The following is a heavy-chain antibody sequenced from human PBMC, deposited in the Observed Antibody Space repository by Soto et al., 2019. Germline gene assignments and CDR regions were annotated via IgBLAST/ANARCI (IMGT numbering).Heavy chain of an antibody. CDR2: ISSRSGWI. J-gene: IGHJ3*01. CDR1: GFTFSSYS. V-gene: IGHV3-21*01. D-gene: IGHD4-17*01. Sequence: EVQLVESGGGLVKPGGSLRLSCAASGFTFSSYSMNWVRLAPGKGLEWVSSISSRSGWIYYADSVKGRFTISRDNAKNSLYLQMSSLRAEDTAVYYCAKGRGDFLRSDGFDVWGQGTMVTVSS. CDR3: AKGRGDFLRSDGFDV.